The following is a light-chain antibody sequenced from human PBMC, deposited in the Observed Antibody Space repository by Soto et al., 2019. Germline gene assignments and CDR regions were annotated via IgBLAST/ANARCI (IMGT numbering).Light chain of an antibody. Sequence: QSVLTQPPSVSGAPGQRVTISCTGSNSNIGAGYDVHWYQQLPGTAPKLLIYGNSNRPSGVPDRFSGSKSGTSASLAITGLQAEDEADYYCPSYDSSLSGYVFGTGTKLTVL. CDR3: PSYDSSLSGYV. V-gene: IGLV1-40*01. CDR1: NSNIGAGYD. J-gene: IGLJ1*01. CDR2: GNS.